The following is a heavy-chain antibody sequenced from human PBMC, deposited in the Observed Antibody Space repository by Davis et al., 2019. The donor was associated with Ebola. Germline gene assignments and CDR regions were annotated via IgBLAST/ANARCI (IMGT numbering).Heavy chain of an antibody. D-gene: IGHD2-15*01. CDR3: AREVVYCSGGSCYSGWFDP. CDR2: INHSGST. CDR1: GGSVGSDY. J-gene: IGHJ5*02. Sequence: MPSETLSLTCSVSGGSVGSDYWSWIRQPPGKGLEWIGEINHSGSTNYNPSLKSRVTISVDTSKNQFSLKLSSVTAADTAVYYCAREVVYCSGGSCYSGWFDPWGQGTLVTVSS. V-gene: IGHV4-34*01.